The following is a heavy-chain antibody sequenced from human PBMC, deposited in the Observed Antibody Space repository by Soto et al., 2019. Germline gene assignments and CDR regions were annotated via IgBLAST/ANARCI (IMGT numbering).Heavy chain of an antibody. J-gene: IGHJ5*02. V-gene: IGHV4-59*08. D-gene: IGHD6-19*01. CDR1: GGSISTDS. Sequence: SQTRPLTCTVSGGSISTDSWGLIRQPPGKGLEWIGFIRYSGSTNYNPSLKSRVTISVDTSKNQFSLKLSSVTAAETAVYYCARQSSGWYNWFDPWGQGTLVTVSS. CDR3: ARQSSGWYNWFDP. CDR2: IRYSGST.